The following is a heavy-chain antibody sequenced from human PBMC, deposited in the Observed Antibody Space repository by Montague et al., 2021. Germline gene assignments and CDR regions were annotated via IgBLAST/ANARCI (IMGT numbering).Heavy chain of an antibody. CDR2: ST. Sequence: STNYNPSLKSRVTISVDTSKNQVSLKLSSVTAADTAVYYCARMVFFDWAPHYYRDVWGKGNTVTVSS. J-gene: IGHJ6*03. CDR3: ARMVFFDWAPHYYRDV. V-gene: IGHV4-34*01. D-gene: IGHD3/OR15-3a*01.